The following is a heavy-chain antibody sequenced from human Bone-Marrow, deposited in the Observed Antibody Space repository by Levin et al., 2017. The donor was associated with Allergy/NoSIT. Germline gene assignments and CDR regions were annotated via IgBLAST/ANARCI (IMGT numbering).Heavy chain of an antibody. V-gene: IGHV3-21*01. CDR1: GFAFSTFS. D-gene: IGHD4-17*01. J-gene: IGHJ4*02. CDR2: IRSSGTYT. Sequence: GESLKISCAASGFAFSTFSMNWVRQAPGKGLEWVSCIRSSGTYTYYIDSVKGRFTISRDNANNLLYLQMNSLRADDTAIYYCVREAYGDYYFDHWGQGSLVTVSS. CDR3: VREAYGDYYFDH.